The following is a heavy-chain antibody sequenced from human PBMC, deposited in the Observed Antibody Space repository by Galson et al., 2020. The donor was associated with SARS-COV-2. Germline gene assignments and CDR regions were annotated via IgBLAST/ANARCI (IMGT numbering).Heavy chain of an antibody. V-gene: IGHV4-59*08. Sequence: ASETLSLTCTVSGGSISSYYWSWIRQPPGKGLEWIGYIYYSGSTNYNPSLKSRVTISVDTSKNQFSLKLSSVTAADTAVYYCARQGSGWYHAGYFDLWGRGTLVTVSS. CDR2: IYYSGST. D-gene: IGHD6-19*01. CDR3: ARQGSGWYHAGYFDL. CDR1: GGSISSYY. J-gene: IGHJ2*01.